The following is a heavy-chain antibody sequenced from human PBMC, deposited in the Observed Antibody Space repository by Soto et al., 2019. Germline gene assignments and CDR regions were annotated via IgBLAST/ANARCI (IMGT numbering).Heavy chain of an antibody. J-gene: IGHJ5*02. Sequence: QVQLQESGPGLVKPSQTLSLTCTVSGGSISSGDYYWSWIRQPPGKGLEWIGYIYYSGSTYYNPSLQSRVXXXVXPSKNQFSLNLSSVTAADTAVYYCARERPDGCKLDPWGQGTLVTVSS. V-gene: IGHV4-30-4*01. CDR2: IYYSGST. CDR3: ARERPDGCKLDP. CDR1: GGSISSGDYY. D-gene: IGHD6-19*01.